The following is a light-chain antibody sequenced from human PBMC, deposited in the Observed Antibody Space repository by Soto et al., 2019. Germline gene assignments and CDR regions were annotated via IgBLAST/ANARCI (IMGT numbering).Light chain of an antibody. CDR2: DAS. V-gene: IGKV3-11*01. J-gene: IGKJ2*01. Sequence: VLTQSPATLSLSLGERGTLSCRSRQSISVLAWYQQKPGQPPRLLIYDASNTATDIPARFSGSGSGTDLTLTISSLEPEDFAVYYCQQRGAFGQGTKLEI. CDR3: QQRGA. CDR1: QSISV.